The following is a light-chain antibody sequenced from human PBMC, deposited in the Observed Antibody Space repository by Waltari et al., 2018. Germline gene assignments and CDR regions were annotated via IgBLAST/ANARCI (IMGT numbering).Light chain of an antibody. Sequence: DIQMTQFPSSVSASVGDRVTISLRASQGIGTWLAWYQQKPGKAPNLLIHGASSLQSGVPSRFSGSGSVTEFTLTINGLQPEDFATYYCQQTDSFPLTFGGGTKVEMK. CDR3: QQTDSFPLT. CDR2: GAS. J-gene: IGKJ4*01. V-gene: IGKV1-12*01. CDR1: QGIGTW.